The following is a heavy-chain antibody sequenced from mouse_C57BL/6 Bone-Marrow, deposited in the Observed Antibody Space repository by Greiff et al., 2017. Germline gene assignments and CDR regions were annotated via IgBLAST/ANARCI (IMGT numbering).Heavy chain of an antibody. Sequence: QVQLQQPGAELVRPGSSVKMSCKASGYTFTSSCMHWVKQSPIQGLEWIGNINPSDSETHYNQKFKDKATLTFDKSSSTAYMQLRSLTSEDAAVYDSARALAYFDVWGKGTTVTVSS. J-gene: IGHJ1*03. CDR1: GYTFTSSC. V-gene: IGHV1-52*01. CDR3: ARALAYFDV. CDR2: INPSDSET.